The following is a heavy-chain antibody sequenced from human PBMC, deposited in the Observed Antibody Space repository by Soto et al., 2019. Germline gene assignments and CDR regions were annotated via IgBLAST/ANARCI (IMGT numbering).Heavy chain of an antibody. V-gene: IGHV3-48*02. J-gene: IGHJ6*02. CDR2: ISGSSTI. D-gene: IGHD3-16*01. Sequence: EVQLVESGGGLVQPGGSLRVSCAASGFTFSSYSINWVRQAPGKGLEWVSYISGSSTIYYADSVKGRSTISRDNAKNSLYLQMNSKRDDDTAVYYCARVGLGLFGMDVCGQGTTVTVSS. CDR3: ARVGLGLFGMDV. CDR1: GFTFSSYS.